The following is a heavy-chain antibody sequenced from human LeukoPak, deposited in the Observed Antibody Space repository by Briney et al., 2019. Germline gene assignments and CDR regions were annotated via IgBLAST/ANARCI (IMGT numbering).Heavy chain of an antibody. V-gene: IGHV1-2*06. D-gene: IGHD2-2*01. Sequence: GASVKVSCKXSGYTFTGYYMHWVRQAPGQGLEWMGRINPNSGGTNYAQKFQGRVTMTRDTSISTAYMELSRLRSDDTAVYYCARNGCSSTSCFDYWGQGTLVTVSS. CDR3: ARNGCSSTSCFDY. J-gene: IGHJ4*02. CDR1: GYTFTGYY. CDR2: INPNSGGT.